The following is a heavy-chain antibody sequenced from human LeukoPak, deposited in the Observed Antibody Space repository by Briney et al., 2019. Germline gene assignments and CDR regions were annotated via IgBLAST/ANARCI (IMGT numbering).Heavy chain of an antibody. CDR3: SRDRITGGGERGMDV. CDR1: GGPVRSGDYY. V-gene: IGHV4-31*03. Sequence: PSETLSLICTVSGGPVRSGDYYWCWVPQHPGKGLEWIGYIHESGSTYYNPSLKSRSTISVDTSKNLFSLPLKSVTAADTAVYYCSRDRITGGGERGMDVWGQGTTVTVSS. J-gene: IGHJ6*02. D-gene: IGHD3-10*01. CDR2: IHESGST.